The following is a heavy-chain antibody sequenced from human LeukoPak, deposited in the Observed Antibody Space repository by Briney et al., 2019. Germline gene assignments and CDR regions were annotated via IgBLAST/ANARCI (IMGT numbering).Heavy chain of an antibody. Sequence: PSETLSLTCTVSGGSISSGGYYWSWIRQHPGKGLEWIGYIYYSGSTYYNPSLKSRVTISVDTSKNQFFLKLSSVTAADTAVYYCARDRRNAFDYWGQGTLVTVSS. V-gene: IGHV4-31*03. CDR2: IYYSGST. J-gene: IGHJ4*02. CDR1: GGSISSGGYY. CDR3: ARDRRNAFDY.